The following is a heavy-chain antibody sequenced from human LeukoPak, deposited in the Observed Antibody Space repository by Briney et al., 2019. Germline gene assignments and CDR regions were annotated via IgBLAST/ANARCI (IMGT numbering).Heavy chain of an antibody. V-gene: IGHV6-1*01. CDR2: TYYNSKWYN. CDR1: GDNVSRNRAT. Sequence: SQSLSLTCAISGDNVSRNRATWNWIRQSPSKNLEWLRRTYYNSKWYNDYPVSVKGRVAINPDTSKNQLSLQLNSVTPEDTAVYYCARGGNWDLDAFDIWGQGTMVTVSS. J-gene: IGHJ3*02. D-gene: IGHD1-26*01. CDR3: ARGGNWDLDAFDI.